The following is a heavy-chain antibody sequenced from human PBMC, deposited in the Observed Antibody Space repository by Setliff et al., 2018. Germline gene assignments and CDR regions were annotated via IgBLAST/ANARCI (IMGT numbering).Heavy chain of an antibody. V-gene: IGHV3-53*01. D-gene: IGHD5-12*01. J-gene: IGHJ4*02. CDR3: AKGLHHLDY. Sequence: PGGSLRLSCEVSGFIVSNNEMSWVRQAPGKGLELVSVTYSDGRTNYADSVKGRFTISRDNSKNMVYVQMNSLRAEDTAVYYCAKGLHHLDYWGQGTLVTVSS. CDR2: TYSDGRT. CDR1: GFIVSNNE.